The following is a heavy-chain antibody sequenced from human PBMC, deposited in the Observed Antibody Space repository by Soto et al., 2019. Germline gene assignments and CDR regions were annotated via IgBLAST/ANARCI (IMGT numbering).Heavy chain of an antibody. D-gene: IGHD3-16*02. V-gene: IGHV3-48*03. CDR3: ARDDSGYPSYFHY. CDR1: GFTFSSYE. CDR2: ISSGGSTI. J-gene: IGHJ4*02. Sequence: EVQLVESGGGLVHPGGSLRLSCAASGFTFSSYEMNWVRQAPGKGLEWVSYISSGGSTIYYADSVRGRFTISRDNAKNSLYLQMNSLRAEDTAVYYCARDDSGYPSYFHYWGQGTLVTVSS.